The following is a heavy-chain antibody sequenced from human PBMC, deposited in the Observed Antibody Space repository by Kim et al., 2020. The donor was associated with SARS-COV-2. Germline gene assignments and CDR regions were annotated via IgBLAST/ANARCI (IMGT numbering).Heavy chain of an antibody. D-gene: IGHD6-13*01. J-gene: IGHJ5*02. Sequence: GGSLRLSCEASGFTFRSYAMSWVRQAPGKGLEWVSVISDSGGGTYFADSVKGRFTISRDNSKNTLYLQMNSLRAEDTAVYYCVKLFSSSWYKGFDPWGQGTLVTVSS. CDR1: GFTFRSYA. V-gene: IGHV3-23*01. CDR3: VKLFSSSWYKGFDP. CDR2: ISDSGGGT.